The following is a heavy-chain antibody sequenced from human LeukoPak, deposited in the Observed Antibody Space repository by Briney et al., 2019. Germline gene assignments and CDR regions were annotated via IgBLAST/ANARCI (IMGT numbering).Heavy chain of an antibody. V-gene: IGHV4-34*01. CDR3: ARRITMVRGVKYYYYMDV. J-gene: IGHJ6*03. D-gene: IGHD3-10*01. CDR1: GGSFSGYY. CDR2: INHSGST. Sequence: SETLSLTCAVYGGSFSGYYWSWLRQPPGKGLEWIGEINHSGSTNYNPSLKSRVTISVDTSKNQFSLKLSSVTAADSAVYYCARRITMVRGVKYYYYMDVCGKGTTVTVSS.